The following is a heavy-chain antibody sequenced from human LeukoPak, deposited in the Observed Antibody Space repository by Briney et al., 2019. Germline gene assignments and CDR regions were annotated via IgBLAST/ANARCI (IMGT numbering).Heavy chain of an antibody. V-gene: IGHV3-7*03. J-gene: IGHJ6*02. CDR3: ARGGGLDV. Sequence: GGSLRLSCVASGFTFGKYWMSWVRQAPGKGLEWVANIKLDGSEKNYVDSVKGRFTISRDNTKNSLYLQMSNLRAEDTAVYFCARGGGLDVWGQGATVTVSS. CDR1: GFTFGKYW. D-gene: IGHD3-16*01. CDR2: IKLDGSEK.